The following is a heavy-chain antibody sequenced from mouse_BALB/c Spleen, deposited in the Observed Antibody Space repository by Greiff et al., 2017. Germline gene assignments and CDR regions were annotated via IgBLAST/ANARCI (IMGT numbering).Heavy chain of an antibody. CDR2: ISYSGST. J-gene: IGHJ4*01. D-gene: IGHD2-2*01. CDR3: AEGRLYAMDY. CDR1: GYSITSDYA. V-gene: IGHV3-2*02. Sequence: EVKLMESGPGLVKPSQSLSLTCTVTGYSITSDYAWNWIRQFPGNKLEWMGYISYSGSTSYNPSLKSRISITRDTSKNQFFLQLNSVTTEDTATYYCAEGRLYAMDYWGQGTSVTVSS.